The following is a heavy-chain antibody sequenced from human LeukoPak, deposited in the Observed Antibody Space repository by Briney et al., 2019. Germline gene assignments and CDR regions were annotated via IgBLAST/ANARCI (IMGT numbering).Heavy chain of an antibody. J-gene: IGHJ3*02. D-gene: IGHD5/OR15-5a*01. CDR1: GYSFTSYW. Sequence: GKSLNISGKCTGYSFTSYWIGWVRHMPGKGLEWMGITYPGDSDTRNSPSFQGQVSISADQSISTANLQWSSLKASDTAMYYCARGDGVYAGMAFYTCGQGTMVSVSS. V-gene: IGHV5-51*01. CDR2: TYPGDSDT. CDR3: ARGDGVYAGMAFYT.